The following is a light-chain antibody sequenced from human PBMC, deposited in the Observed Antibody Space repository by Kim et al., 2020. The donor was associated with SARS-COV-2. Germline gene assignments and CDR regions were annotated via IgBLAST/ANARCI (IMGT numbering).Light chain of an antibody. CDR3: QQYNNWPYT. CDR2: DAS. CDR1: QSVSSS. V-gene: IGKV3-15*01. J-gene: IGKJ2*01. Sequence: VAPGERASLSCRASQSVSSSLAWYQQKPGQAPRLLIYDASSGATGIPARFSGSGSGTEFTLTISSLQSEDFAVYYCQQYNNWPYTFGQGTKLEI.